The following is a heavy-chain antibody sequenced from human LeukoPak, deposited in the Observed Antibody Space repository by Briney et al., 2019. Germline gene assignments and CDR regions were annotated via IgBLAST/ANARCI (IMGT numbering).Heavy chain of an antibody. CDR1: GFTFTTYS. CDR2: ISNSGTTI. Sequence: GGSLRLSCAASGFTFTTYSMNWVRQAPGKGLEWISYISNSGTTIYYADSVKGRFTISRDNAKNSLFLQMNSLRAEDTAVYYCARDQALGTFDIWGQGTMVTVSS. CDR3: ARDQALGTFDI. J-gene: IGHJ3*02. V-gene: IGHV3-48*04.